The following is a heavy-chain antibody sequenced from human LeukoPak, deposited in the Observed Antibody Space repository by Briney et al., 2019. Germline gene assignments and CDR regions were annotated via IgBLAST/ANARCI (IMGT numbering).Heavy chain of an antibody. CDR1: GFAFSGYS. CDR3: ARSGICSGGSCDYDH. Sequence: GGSLRLSCAASGFAFSGYSMNWVRQAPGKGLEWVSYISSSSNTMYYADSVKGRFTISRDSAKNSLYLQMNSLRVEDTAVYYCARSGICSGGSCDYDHWGQGTLVTVSS. CDR2: ISSSSNTM. V-gene: IGHV3-48*01. J-gene: IGHJ4*02. D-gene: IGHD2-15*01.